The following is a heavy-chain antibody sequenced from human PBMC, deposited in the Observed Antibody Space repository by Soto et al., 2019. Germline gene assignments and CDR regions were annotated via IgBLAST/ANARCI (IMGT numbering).Heavy chain of an antibody. J-gene: IGHJ4*02. V-gene: IGHV1-18*01. CDR2: ISAYNVNT. Sequence: QVQLVQSGAEVKKPGASVKVSCKASGYTFTSYGISWVRQAPGQGLEWMGWISAYNVNTNYAQKLQGRVTMTTDPSTSTAYMELRSLRSDDTAVYYCARDPLTYSSGWGWSDYWGQGTLVTVSS. D-gene: IGHD6-19*01. CDR3: ARDPLTYSSGWGWSDY. CDR1: GYTFTSYG.